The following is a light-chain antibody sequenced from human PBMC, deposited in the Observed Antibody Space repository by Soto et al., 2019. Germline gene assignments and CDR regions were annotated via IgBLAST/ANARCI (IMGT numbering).Light chain of an antibody. V-gene: IGKV1-5*03. J-gene: IGKJ2*01. Sequence: DIQITQSPSTLSASVGDTVTITCRASQSITTWLSWYQQRPGKAPSLLVYKASTLQSGVPPRFTGSGSGTELTLTISSLQPDDFATYYCQQYNSYPYTFGHGTKVEIK. CDR3: QQYNSYPYT. CDR1: QSITTW. CDR2: KAS.